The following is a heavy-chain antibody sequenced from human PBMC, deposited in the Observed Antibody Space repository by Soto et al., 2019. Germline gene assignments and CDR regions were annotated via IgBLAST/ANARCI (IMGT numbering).Heavy chain of an antibody. CDR1: GFTFSSYG. J-gene: IGHJ6*02. CDR2: IWYEGSNK. CDR3: ARELSLVDTAMVVRYYYYGMDV. D-gene: IGHD5-18*01. Sequence: QVQLVESGGGVVQPGRSLRLSCAASGFTFSSYGMHWVRQAPGKGLEWVAVIWYEGSNKYYAESVKGRFTISRDNSKNTLYLQMNSLRDEDTAVYYCARELSLVDTAMVVRYYYYGMDVWGQGTTVTVSS. V-gene: IGHV3-33*01.